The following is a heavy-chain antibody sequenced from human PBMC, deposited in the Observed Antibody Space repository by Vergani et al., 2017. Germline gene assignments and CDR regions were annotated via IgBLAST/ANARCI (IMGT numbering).Heavy chain of an antibody. CDR3: ARDCSSTSCYSD. V-gene: IGHV1-69*13. CDR2: IIPIFGTA. J-gene: IGHJ4*02. D-gene: IGHD2-2*02. CDR1: GYTFTSYG. Sequence: QVQLVQSGAEVKKPGASVKVSCKASGYTFTSYGISWVRQAPGQGLEWMGGIIPIFGTANYAQKFQGRVTITADESTSTAYMELSSLRSEDTAVYYCARDCSSTSCYSDWGQGTLVIVSS.